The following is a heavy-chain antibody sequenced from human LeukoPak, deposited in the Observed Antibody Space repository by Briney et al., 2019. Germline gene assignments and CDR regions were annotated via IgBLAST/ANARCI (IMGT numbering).Heavy chain of an antibody. CDR2: ISGSGSST. V-gene: IGHV3-23*01. D-gene: IGHD3-3*01. J-gene: IGHJ5*02. CDR3: AGGTESYDLWSGFPSRWFGP. Sequence: GGSLRLSCAASGFSFSSYAMNWVRQAPGKGLEWVSVISGSGSSTDSADSVKGRFTISRDDAKNSLYLQVKSLRAEDTALYFCAGGTESYDLWSGFPSRWFGPWGQGSLVTVSS. CDR1: GFSFSSYA.